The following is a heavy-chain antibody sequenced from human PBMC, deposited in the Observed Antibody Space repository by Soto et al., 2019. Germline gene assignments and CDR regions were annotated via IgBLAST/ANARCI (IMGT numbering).Heavy chain of an antibody. J-gene: IGHJ4*02. V-gene: IGHV4-4*02. CDR3: AATDSGWPTFEAY. CDR1: GASISSVRW. D-gene: IGHD6-19*01. CDR2: IYHGGDT. Sequence: QVQLQESGPGLVKPSGTLALTCAVSGASISSVRWWSWVRQPPGKGLEWIGEIYHGGDTNYSPSLKSRLTIAVDTSKNQFYLRLISVTAADTAMYYCAATDSGWPTFEAYWGQETLVTVSS.